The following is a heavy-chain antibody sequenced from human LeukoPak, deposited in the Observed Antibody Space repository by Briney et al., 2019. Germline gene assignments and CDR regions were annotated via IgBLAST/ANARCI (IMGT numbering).Heavy chain of an antibody. CDR1: GYTFTGYY. D-gene: IGHD5-24*01. CDR3: ARGGDGYNTEWFDP. V-gene: IGHV1-2*02. J-gene: IGHJ5*02. Sequence: ASVKVSCKASGYTFTGYYMHWVRQAPGQGLEWMGWVNPNSGGTNYAQKFQGRVTMTRDTSISTAYMELSRLRSDDTAVYYCARGGDGYNTEWFDPWGQGTLVTVSS. CDR2: VNPNSGGT.